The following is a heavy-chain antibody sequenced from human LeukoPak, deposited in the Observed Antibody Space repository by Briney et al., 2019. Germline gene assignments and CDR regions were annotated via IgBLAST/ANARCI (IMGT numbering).Heavy chain of an antibody. Sequence: GRSLRLSCAASGFTFSNYAMNWVRQAPGKGLEWVAVISYDGNKKYYADSVKGRFTISRDNSKNTLYLQMNSLRAEDTAVYYCARWKSLKGTFGYWGQGTLVTVSS. CDR2: ISYDGNKK. V-gene: IGHV3-30*04. J-gene: IGHJ4*02. CDR1: GFTFSNYA. CDR3: ARWKSLKGTFGY. D-gene: IGHD1-7*01.